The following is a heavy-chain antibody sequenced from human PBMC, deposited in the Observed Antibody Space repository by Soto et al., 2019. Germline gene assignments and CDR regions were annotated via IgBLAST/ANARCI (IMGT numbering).Heavy chain of an antibody. D-gene: IGHD3-16*01. CDR3: AREGVRGMDV. CDR2: ISSNGGST. J-gene: IGHJ6*02. Sequence: GGSLRLSCAASGFTFSSYAMHWVRQAPGKGLEYVSAISSNGGSTYYANSVKGRFTISRNTSISTAYMELSSLRSEDTAVYYCAREGVRGMDVWGQGTTVTVSS. CDR1: GFTFSSYA. V-gene: IGHV3-64*01.